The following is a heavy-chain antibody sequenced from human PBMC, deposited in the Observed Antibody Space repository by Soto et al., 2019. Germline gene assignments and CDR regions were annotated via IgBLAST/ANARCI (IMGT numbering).Heavy chain of an antibody. CDR2: IYYSGST. CDR1: GGSISSYY. CDR3: ASYSYYDILTGNTWFDP. D-gene: IGHD3-9*01. Sequence: SETLSLTCTVSGGSISSYYWSWIRQPPGKGLEWIGYIYYSGSTNYNPSLKSRVTISVDTSKNQFSLKLSSVTAADTAVYYCASYSYYDILTGNTWFDPWGPGTLVTVYS. V-gene: IGHV4-59*01. J-gene: IGHJ5*02.